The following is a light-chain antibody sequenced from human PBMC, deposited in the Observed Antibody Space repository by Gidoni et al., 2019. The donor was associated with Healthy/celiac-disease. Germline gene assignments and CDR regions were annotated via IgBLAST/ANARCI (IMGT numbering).Light chain of an antibody. CDR1: QSVSSY. CDR2: DAS. V-gene: IGKV3-11*01. CDR3: QQRSNWPLT. J-gene: IGKJ4*01. Sequence: EIVLTQSQATLSLSPGERATLSCRASQSVSSYLAWYQQKPGQAPRLLIYDASNRATGIPAWFSGSGSGTDFTLTISSLEPEDFAVYHCQQRSNWPLTFGGGTKVEIK.